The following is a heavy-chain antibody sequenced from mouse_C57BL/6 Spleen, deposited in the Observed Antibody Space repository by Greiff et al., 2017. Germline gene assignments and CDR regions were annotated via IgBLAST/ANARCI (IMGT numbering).Heavy chain of an antibody. V-gene: IGHV1-52*01. CDR1: GYTFTSYW. CDR3: ARAYYGSSYGGYWYFDV. J-gene: IGHJ1*03. Sequence: QVQLQQPGAELVRPGSSVKLSCKASGYTFTSYWMHWVKQRPIQGLEWIGNIDPSGSATHYNQKFKDKATLTVDKSSSTAYMQLSSLTSEDSAVYYCARAYYGSSYGGYWYFDVWGTGTTVTVSS. D-gene: IGHD1-1*01. CDR2: IDPSGSAT.